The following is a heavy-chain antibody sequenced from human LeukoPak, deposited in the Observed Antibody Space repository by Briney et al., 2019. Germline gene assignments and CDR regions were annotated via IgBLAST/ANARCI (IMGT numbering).Heavy chain of an antibody. V-gene: IGHV3-23*01. D-gene: IGHD5-18*01. CDR2: ISGHGDIT. CDR3: ANDLGWIQLNLG. CDR1: GFTFSSYG. J-gene: IGHJ4*02. Sequence: HPGGTLRLSCAASGFTFSSYGMNWVRQAPGKGLEWVSGISGHGDITYYADSVKGRFTISRDNSRNTVYLQMNSLRAEDTAVYYCANDLGWIQLNLGRGQGTLVTVSS.